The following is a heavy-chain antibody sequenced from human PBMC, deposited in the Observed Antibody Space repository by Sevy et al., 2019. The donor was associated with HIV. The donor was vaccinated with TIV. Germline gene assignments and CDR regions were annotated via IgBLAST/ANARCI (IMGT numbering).Heavy chain of an antibody. J-gene: IGHJ4*02. CDR2: FSGSGGST. Sequence: GGSLRLSCAASGFTFSSYAMTWVRQAPGKGLEWVSLFSGSGGSTFYADSVKGRFTISRDNSKNTLYLQMNSLRADDTAVYYCAKDGGYRSPSLANWVQGTLVTVSS. CDR3: AKDGGYRSPSLAN. D-gene: IGHD2-15*01. V-gene: IGHV3-23*01. CDR1: GFTFSSYA.